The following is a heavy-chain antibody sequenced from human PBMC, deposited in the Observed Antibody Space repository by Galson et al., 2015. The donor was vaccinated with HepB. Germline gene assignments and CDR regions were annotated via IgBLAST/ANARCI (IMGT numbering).Heavy chain of an antibody. Sequence: SLRLSCAASGFTFSSYSMNWVRQAPGKGLEWVSYISSSSSTIYYADSVKGRFTISRDNAKNSLYLQMNSLRAEDTAVYYCARRSSGWYFEGLFDYWGQGTLVTVSS. CDR1: GFTFSSYS. D-gene: IGHD6-19*01. V-gene: IGHV3-48*01. J-gene: IGHJ4*02. CDR2: ISSSSSTI. CDR3: ARRSSGWYFEGLFDY.